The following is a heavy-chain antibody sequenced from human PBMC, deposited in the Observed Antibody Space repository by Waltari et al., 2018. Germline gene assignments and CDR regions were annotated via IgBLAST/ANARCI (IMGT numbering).Heavy chain of an antibody. D-gene: IGHD3-3*01. J-gene: IGHJ2*01. CDR1: VGSFSGYY. Sequence: QVQLQQWGAGLLKPSETLSLTCAVYVGSFSGYYWSWIRPPPGKGLEWIGEINHSGSTNYNPSLKSRVTISVDTSKNQFSLKLSSVTAADTAVYYCARDTIFGVVITHWYFDLWGRGTLVTVSS. V-gene: IGHV4-34*01. CDR2: INHSGST. CDR3: ARDTIFGVVITHWYFDL.